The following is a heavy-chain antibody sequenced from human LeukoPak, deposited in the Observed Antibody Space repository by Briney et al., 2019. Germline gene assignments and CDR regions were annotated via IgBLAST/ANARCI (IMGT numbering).Heavy chain of an antibody. J-gene: IGHJ4*02. CDR3: ARQSAYDDSSSYNFDS. CDR2: IYYSGST. V-gene: IGHV4-39*01. CDR1: GGSISSSSYY. D-gene: IGHD3-22*01. Sequence: SETLSLTCIVSGGSISSSSYYWGWIRQPPAKGLEWIGSIYYSGSTYYNPSLKSQVTISVDTSKNQFSLTLTSVTAADTAVYYCARQSAYDDSSSYNFDSWGQGTLVSVPS.